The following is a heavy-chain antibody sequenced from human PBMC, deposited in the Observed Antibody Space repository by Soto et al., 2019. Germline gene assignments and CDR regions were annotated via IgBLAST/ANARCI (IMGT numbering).Heavy chain of an antibody. D-gene: IGHD3-10*01. CDR1: GFPFSTYA. V-gene: IGHV3-23*01. CDR2: IGGRGGTT. CDR3: EKGLDYYGSGHHYKIGY. Sequence: EVHLLESGGGLVQPGGSLILSCAASGFPFSTYAMTWVRQAPGKGLEWVATIGGRGGTTKSADSGKGRFTISRDDSKNTVCLMRNSLRADDTAIYYCEKGLDYYGSGHHYKIGYWGQGTLVTVSS. J-gene: IGHJ4*02.